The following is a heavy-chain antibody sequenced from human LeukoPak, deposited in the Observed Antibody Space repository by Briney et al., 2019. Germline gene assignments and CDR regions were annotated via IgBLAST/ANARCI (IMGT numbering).Heavy chain of an antibody. Sequence: SETLSLTCTVSGGSITSSYWSWIRQPPGKGLEWIGYIHHSGSTNYNPSLKSRVTISLNTSKNQFSLKLSSVTAAASAIYYCARTFDFWSGSPLFDYWGQGTLVTVSS. CDR2: IHHSGST. D-gene: IGHD3-3*01. CDR1: GGSITSSY. J-gene: IGHJ4*02. CDR3: ARTFDFWSGSPLFDY. V-gene: IGHV4-59*01.